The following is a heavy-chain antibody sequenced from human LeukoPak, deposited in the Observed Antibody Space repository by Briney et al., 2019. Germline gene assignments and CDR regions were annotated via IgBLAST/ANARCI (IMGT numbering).Heavy chain of an antibody. D-gene: IGHD6-19*01. CDR2: INPNSGGT. Sequence: VASVKVSCKASGYTFTSYGISWVRQAPGQGLEWMGWINPNSGGTNYAQKFQGRVTMTRDTSISTAYMELSRLRSDDTAVYYCARDQSPAVAQGAFDIWGQGTMVTVSS. J-gene: IGHJ3*02. CDR1: GYTFTSYG. CDR3: ARDQSPAVAQGAFDI. V-gene: IGHV1-2*02.